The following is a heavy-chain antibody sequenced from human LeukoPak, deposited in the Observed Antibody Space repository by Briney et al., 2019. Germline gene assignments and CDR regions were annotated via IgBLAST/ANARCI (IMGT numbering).Heavy chain of an antibody. CDR1: GGSIRSYY. CDR3: ATYRITGTDPDY. J-gene: IGHJ4*02. D-gene: IGHD1-20*01. CDR2: IYYSGST. Sequence: SETLSLTCIFSGGSIRSYYWSWIRQPPGKGLEWIGYIYYSGSTNYNPSLTSRVTISVDTSKNQISLKLSSVTAADTAVYYCATYRITGTDPDYWGQGTLVTVSS. V-gene: IGHV4-59*01.